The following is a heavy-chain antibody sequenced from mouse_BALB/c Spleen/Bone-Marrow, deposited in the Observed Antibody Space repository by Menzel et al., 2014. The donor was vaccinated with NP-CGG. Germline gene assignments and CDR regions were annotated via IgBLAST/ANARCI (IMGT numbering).Heavy chain of an antibody. CDR1: GFTFSDYY. V-gene: IGHV5-4*02. CDR3: ARDGNFAMDY. D-gene: IGHD2-1*01. Sequence: EVQLVESGGGLVKPGGSLKLSCAVSGFTFSDYYMYWVRQNPEKRLEWVATINDGGSYTYYPDSVKGRFTISRDNATNNLYLQMSSLKSEDTAMYYCARDGNFAMDYWGQGTSVTVSS. J-gene: IGHJ4*01. CDR2: INDGGSYT.